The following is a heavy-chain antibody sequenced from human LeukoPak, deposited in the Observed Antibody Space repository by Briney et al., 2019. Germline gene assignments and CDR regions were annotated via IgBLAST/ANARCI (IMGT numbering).Heavy chain of an antibody. D-gene: IGHD6-13*01. CDR1: GYTFISYY. J-gene: IGHJ6*02. V-gene: IGHV1-46*01. Sequence: GASVKVSCKASGYTFISYYMHWVRQAPGQGLEWMGIINPSGGSTSYAQKFQGRVTMTRDTSTSTVYMELSSLRSEDTAVYYCALRPAGTSYGMDVWGQGTTVTVSS. CDR2: INPSGGST. CDR3: ALRPAGTSYGMDV.